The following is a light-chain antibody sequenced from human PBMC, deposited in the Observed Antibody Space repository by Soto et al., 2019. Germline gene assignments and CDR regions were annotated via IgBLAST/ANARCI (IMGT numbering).Light chain of an antibody. CDR3: QQRRSWIT. V-gene: IGKV3-11*01. CDR2: DAS. Sequence: EIVLTQSPATVSLSPGERATLSCRASQSVSTYLAWYQQKPGQPPRLLIFDASNRATGIPARFSGSGSGTDFTLTISSLEPEDSAVYYCQQRRSWITFGGGTKVEI. J-gene: IGKJ4*01. CDR1: QSVSTY.